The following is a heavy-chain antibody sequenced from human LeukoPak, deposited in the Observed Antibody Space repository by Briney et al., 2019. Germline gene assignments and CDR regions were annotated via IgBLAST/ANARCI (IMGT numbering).Heavy chain of an antibody. CDR3: ARSLPDYFDY. V-gene: IGHV3-43*02. J-gene: IGHJ4*02. CDR2: ISGDGGTT. Sequence: GGSLRLSRAASGFTFDDYAMHWVRQAPGKGLEWVSLISGDGGTTYSADSVKGRFTISRDNSKNSLYLQMNSLSTEDTALYYCARSLPDYFDYWGQGTLVTVSS. CDR1: GFTFDDYA.